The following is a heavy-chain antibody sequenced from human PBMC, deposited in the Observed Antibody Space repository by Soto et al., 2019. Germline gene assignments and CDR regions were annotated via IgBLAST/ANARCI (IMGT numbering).Heavy chain of an antibody. CDR1: GFTFSSYW. Sequence: GSLRLSCAASGFTFSSYWMSWVRQAPGKVLEWVANIKQDGSEKYYVDSVKGRFTISRDNAKNSLYLQMNSLRAEDTAVYYCAREADEWELDYWGQGXLVTVYS. V-gene: IGHV3-7*03. D-gene: IGHD1-26*01. CDR3: AREADEWELDY. CDR2: IKQDGSEK. J-gene: IGHJ4*02.